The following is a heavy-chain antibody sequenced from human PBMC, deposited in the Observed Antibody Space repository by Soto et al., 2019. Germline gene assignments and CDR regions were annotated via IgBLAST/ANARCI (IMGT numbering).Heavy chain of an antibody. V-gene: IGHV3-30*18. D-gene: IGHD6-13*01. CDR2: ISYDGSNK. Sequence: TGVFLRLSCAASGFTFSSYGMRWVRQGPGKGLEWVAVISYDGSNKYYADSVKGRFTISRDNSKNTLYLQMNSLRAEDTAVYYCAKDGRGPYSSSWYDWFDPWGQGTLVTVSS. J-gene: IGHJ5*02. CDR3: AKDGRGPYSSSWYDWFDP. CDR1: GFTFSSYG.